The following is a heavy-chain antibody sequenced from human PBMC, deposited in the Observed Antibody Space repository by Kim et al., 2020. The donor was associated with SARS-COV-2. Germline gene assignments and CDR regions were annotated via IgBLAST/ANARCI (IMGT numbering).Heavy chain of an antibody. J-gene: IGHJ3*02. CDR1: GGSISSGGYS. Sequence: TLSLTCAVSGGSISSGGYSWSWIRQPPGKGLEWIGYIYHSGSTYYNPSLKSRVTISVDRSKNQFSLKLSSVTAADTAVYYCARGFLDAFDIWGQGTMVTVSS. CDR3: ARGFLDAFDI. V-gene: IGHV4-30-2*01. D-gene: IGHD3-3*01. CDR2: IYHSGST.